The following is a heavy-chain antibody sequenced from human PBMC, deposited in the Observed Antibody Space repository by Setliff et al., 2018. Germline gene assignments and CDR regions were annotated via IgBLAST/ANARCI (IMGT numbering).Heavy chain of an antibody. CDR1: GFNFRSYA. Sequence: GGSLRLSCAASGFNFRSYAMTWVRQAPGKGLEWVALIWNDGSSKFYGDSVKGRITISRDNSKNTLYLQMDSLRADDTAVYYCARNWVTAQHYYYGMDVWGQGTTVTVSS. V-gene: IGHV3-33*08. D-gene: IGHD2-21*02. CDR3: ARNWVTAQHYYYGMDV. CDR2: IWNDGSSK. J-gene: IGHJ6*02.